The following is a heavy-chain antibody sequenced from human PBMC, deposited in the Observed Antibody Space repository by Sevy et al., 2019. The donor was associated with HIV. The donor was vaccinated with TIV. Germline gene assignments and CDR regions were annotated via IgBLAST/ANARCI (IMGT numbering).Heavy chain of an antibody. CDR2: IYSGGST. Sequence: GGSLRLSCGASGFTVSSNYMSWVRQAPGKGLEWVSVIYSGGSTYYADSVKGRFTISRDNSKNTLYLQMNSLRAEDTAVYYCAREGSIAAAGARTYYYYGMDVWGQGTTVTVSS. D-gene: IGHD6-13*01. V-gene: IGHV3-66*01. J-gene: IGHJ6*02. CDR1: GFTVSSNY. CDR3: AREGSIAAAGARTYYYYGMDV.